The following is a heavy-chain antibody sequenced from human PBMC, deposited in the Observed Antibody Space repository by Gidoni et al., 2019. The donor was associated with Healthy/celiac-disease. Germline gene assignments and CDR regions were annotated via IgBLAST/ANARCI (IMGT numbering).Heavy chain of an antibody. CDR1: GGSFSGYY. J-gene: IGHJ4*02. V-gene: IGHV4-34*01. CDR2: INHSGST. D-gene: IGHD6-19*01. Sequence: QVQLQQWGAGLLKPSETLSLTCAVYGGSFSGYYWSWIRQPPGKGLEWIGEINHSGSTNYNLSLKSRVTISVDTSKNQFSLKLSSVTAADTAVYYCARGRVAVAGTGGDFDYWGQGTLVTVSS. CDR3: ARGRVAVAGTGGDFDY.